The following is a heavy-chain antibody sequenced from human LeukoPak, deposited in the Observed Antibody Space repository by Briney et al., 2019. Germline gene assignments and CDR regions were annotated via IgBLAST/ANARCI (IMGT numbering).Heavy chain of an antibody. CDR3: ARRLTQYDCFDP. CDR1: GDSVSSNSVS. Sequence: SQTLSLTCAISGDSVSSNSVSWNWIRRSPSRGLEWLGRTYYRSTWYNDYAVSVRGRITVNPDTSKNQFSLHLNSVTPEDTAVYYCARRLTQYDCFDPWGQGILVTVSS. CDR2: TYYRSTWYN. V-gene: IGHV6-1*01. D-gene: IGHD2-2*01. J-gene: IGHJ5*02.